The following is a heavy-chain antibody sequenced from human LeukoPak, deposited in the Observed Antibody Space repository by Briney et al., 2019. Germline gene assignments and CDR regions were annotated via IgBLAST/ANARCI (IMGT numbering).Heavy chain of an antibody. V-gene: IGHV4-59*01. CDR3: ARGDFCSKSNCYLRPMDV. J-gene: IGHJ6*03. D-gene: IGHD3-3*01. CDR2: IYYSGST. CDR1: GGSISDYY. Sequence: PPETLSLTCSVSGGSISDYYWNWIRQPPGKGLEWIGYIYYSGSTTYNPSLKSRVTMSVDTAKNQFSLRVRSVTAADTAVYYCARGDFCSKSNCYLRPMDVWGKGTTVTVSS.